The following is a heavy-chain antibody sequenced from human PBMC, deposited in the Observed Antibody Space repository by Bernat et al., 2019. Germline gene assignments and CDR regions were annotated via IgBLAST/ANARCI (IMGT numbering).Heavy chain of an antibody. CDR1: GFTVSSNY. J-gene: IGHJ6*03. D-gene: IGHD1-1*01. CDR2: IYSGGST. V-gene: IGHV3-53*01. Sequence: EVQLSESGGGLVQPGGSLRLSCAASGFTVSSNYMSWVRQAPGKGLEWVSVIYSGGSTYYADSVKGRFTISRDNSKNTLYLQMNSLRAEDTAVYYCARDHPGGTGYYYYMDVWGKGTTVTVSS. CDR3: ARDHPGGTGYYYYMDV.